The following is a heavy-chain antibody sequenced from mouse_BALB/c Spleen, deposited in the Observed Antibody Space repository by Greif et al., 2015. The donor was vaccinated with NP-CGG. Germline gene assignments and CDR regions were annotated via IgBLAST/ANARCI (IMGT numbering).Heavy chain of an antibody. CDR3: ARGGSSYGFDV. CDR1: GFTLSSYA. CDR2: ISSGGSYT. Sequence: EVKVVESGGGLVKPGGSLKLSCAASGFTLSSYAMSWVRQSPEKRLEWVAEISSGGSYTYYPDTVTGRFTISRDNAKNTLYLEMSSLRPEDTAMYYCARGGSSYGFDVWGAGTTVTVSS. D-gene: IGHD1-1*01. V-gene: IGHV5-9-4*01. J-gene: IGHJ1*01.